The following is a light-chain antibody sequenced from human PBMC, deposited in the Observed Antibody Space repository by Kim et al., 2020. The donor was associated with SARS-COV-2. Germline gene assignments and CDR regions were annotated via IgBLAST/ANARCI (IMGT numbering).Light chain of an antibody. V-gene: IGLV1-40*01. CDR3: QSYDSSLSGVV. J-gene: IGLJ2*01. CDR1: SSNIGRGYD. CDR2: GNS. Sequence: RVTFSCTGSSSNIGRGYDVHWYQLLPGTAPKLLIYGNSHRPSGVPDRFSGSKSGTSASLAIAGLQAEDEADYYCQSYDSSLSGVVFGGGTKLTVL.